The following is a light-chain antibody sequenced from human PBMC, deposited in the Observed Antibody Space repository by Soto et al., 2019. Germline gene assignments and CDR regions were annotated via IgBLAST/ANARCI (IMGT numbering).Light chain of an antibody. CDR3: QQYGYLWT. V-gene: IGKV1-5*03. CDR2: GAS. Sequence: DIQMTQSPSTLSASVGDRVTITCRASHNIDAWLAWYQQKPGKAPQVLIYGASTLESGVPSRFSGSGSGTEFTLTISSLQPEDFATYYCQQYGYLWTFGQGTKVEFK. J-gene: IGKJ1*01. CDR1: HNIDAW.